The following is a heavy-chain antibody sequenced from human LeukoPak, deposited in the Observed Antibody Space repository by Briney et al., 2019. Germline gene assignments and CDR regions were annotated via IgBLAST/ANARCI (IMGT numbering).Heavy chain of an antibody. CDR1: GDTFTSYA. Sequence: ASVKVSCKASGDTFTSYAISWVRQAPGQGLEWMGGIIPIIGTANYAQKFQGRVTITTDTSTSTAYMELSSLRSDDTAVYYCARDRRSWYYDSSGYPNYDAFDIWGQGTMVNVSS. J-gene: IGHJ3*02. CDR3: ARDRRSWYYDSSGYPNYDAFDI. V-gene: IGHV1-69*05. D-gene: IGHD3-22*01. CDR2: IIPIIGTA.